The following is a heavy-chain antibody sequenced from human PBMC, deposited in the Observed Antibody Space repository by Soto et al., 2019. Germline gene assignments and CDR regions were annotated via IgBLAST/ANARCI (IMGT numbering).Heavy chain of an antibody. CDR3: AKSPLGGQLVRLPAFDI. V-gene: IGHV3-9*01. Sequence: GGSLRLSCAASGFTFDDYAMHWVRQAPGKGLEWVSGISWNSGSIGYADSVKGRFTISRDNAKNSLYLQMNSLRAEDTALYYCAKSPLGGQLVRLPAFDIWGQGTMVTVSS. D-gene: IGHD6-6*01. CDR1: GFTFDDYA. J-gene: IGHJ3*02. CDR2: ISWNSGSI.